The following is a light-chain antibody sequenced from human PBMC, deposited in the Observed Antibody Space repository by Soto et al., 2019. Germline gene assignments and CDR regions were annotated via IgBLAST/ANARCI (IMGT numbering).Light chain of an antibody. V-gene: IGKV1-33*01. CDR2: VAS. J-gene: IGKJ1*01. Sequence: DIQMTPSPSSLSASAGDRVTITCQASQDISNYLNWYQQKPGKAPKLLIYVASNLESGVPSRFSGSGSGTEFTLTITTLQPDDFATYFCQHYKRYTWSFGPGTKVDIK. CDR3: QHYKRYTWS. CDR1: QDISNY.